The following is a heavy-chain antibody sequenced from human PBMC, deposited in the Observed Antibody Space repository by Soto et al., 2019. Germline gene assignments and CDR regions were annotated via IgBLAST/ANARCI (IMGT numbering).Heavy chain of an antibody. Sequence: PGGSLRLSCAASGFTFDDYAMHWVRQAPGKGLEWISLISWDGVTTYYADSVKGRFTISRDNAKNSLYLQMNSLRAEDTAVYYCARDLGYYDSDGYFDYWGQGTLVTVSS. D-gene: IGHD3-22*01. CDR2: ISWDGVTT. CDR3: ARDLGYYDSDGYFDY. V-gene: IGHV3-43D*04. CDR1: GFTFDDYA. J-gene: IGHJ4*02.